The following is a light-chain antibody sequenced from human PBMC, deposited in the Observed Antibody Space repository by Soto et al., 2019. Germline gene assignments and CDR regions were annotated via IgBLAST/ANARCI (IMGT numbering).Light chain of an antibody. CDR3: QQYYRLGT. Sequence: DIVMTQSPDSLAVSLGERATINCKSSQSVLYSSNNKNYLAWYQLKPGQPPKLLISWASTREPGVPDRFSGSGSGTDFTLTISSLQAEDVAVYYCQQYYRLGTFGGGTKVEIK. CDR1: QSVLYSSNNKNY. J-gene: IGKJ4*01. V-gene: IGKV4-1*01. CDR2: WAS.